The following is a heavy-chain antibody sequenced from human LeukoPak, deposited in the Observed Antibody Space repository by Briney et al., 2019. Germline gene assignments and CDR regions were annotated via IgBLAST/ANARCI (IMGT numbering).Heavy chain of an antibody. J-gene: IGHJ4*02. Sequence: GGSLRLSCAASGFTFSSYSMNWVRQAPGKGLEWVSYISSSSSTIYYADSVKGRFTISRDNAKSSLYLQMNSLRAEDTAVYYCASSGSYRFDYWGQGTLVTVSS. V-gene: IGHV3-48*01. D-gene: IGHD1-26*01. CDR3: ASSGSYRFDY. CDR1: GFTFSSYS. CDR2: ISSSSSTI.